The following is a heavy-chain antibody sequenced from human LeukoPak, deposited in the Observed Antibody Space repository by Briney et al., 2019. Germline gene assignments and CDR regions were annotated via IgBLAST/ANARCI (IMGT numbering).Heavy chain of an antibody. CDR2: ISSSSSYI. V-gene: IGHV3-21*01. Sequence: PGGSLRLSCAASGFTFSSYSMNWVRQAPGKGLEWVSSISSSSSYIYYADSVKGRFTISRDNAKNTLHLQMNSLRAEDTAVYYCARDPYNGYYDGSGSSKFDYWGQGTLVTVSS. J-gene: IGHJ4*02. CDR1: GFTFSSYS. CDR3: ARDPYNGYYDGSGSSKFDY. D-gene: IGHD3-10*01.